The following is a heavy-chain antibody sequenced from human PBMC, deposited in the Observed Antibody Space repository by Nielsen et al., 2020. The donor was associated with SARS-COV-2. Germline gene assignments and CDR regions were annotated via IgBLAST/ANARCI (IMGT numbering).Heavy chain of an antibody. J-gene: IGHJ6*03. D-gene: IGHD2-15*01. CDR3: ARAVGSAFYYYYMDV. CDR2: SSADNANT. Sequence: ASVKVSCKTSGYTFTSHYVHGVRQAPGQGLEGVGWSSADNANTNYAQKLQGRVTMTTDTSTSTAYMELRSLRSDDTAVYYCARAVGSAFYYYYMDVWGQGTAVTVSS. CDR1: GYTFTSHY. V-gene: IGHV1-18*04.